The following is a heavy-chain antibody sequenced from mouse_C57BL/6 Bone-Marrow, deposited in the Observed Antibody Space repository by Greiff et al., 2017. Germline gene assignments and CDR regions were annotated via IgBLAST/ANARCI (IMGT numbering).Heavy chain of an antibody. CDR2: SWWDADN. CDR1: GFSLSTFGMG. Sequence: QVTLKESGPGILQPSQTLSLTCSFSGFSLSTFGMGVGWIRQPSGKGLEWLANSWWDADNYYTPALKSRLTISKDTSKNQVFLKIANVDTADTSTYCCARRGFFFDYWGQGTTLTVSS. CDR3: ARRGFFFDY. V-gene: IGHV8-8*01. J-gene: IGHJ2*01.